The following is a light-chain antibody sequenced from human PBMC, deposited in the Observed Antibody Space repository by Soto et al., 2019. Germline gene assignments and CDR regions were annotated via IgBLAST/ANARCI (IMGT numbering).Light chain of an antibody. CDR3: CSYAGRNDLV. Sequence: QSALTQPPSASGSPGQSVIISCTGTSSDVGFYNYVSWYQHHPGKAPKLIIYEVNKRPSGVPYRFSGSKSGNSASLTVSGLQAEDEADYYCCSYAGRNDLVFGTGTKLT. J-gene: IGLJ1*01. V-gene: IGLV2-8*01. CDR1: SSDVGFYNY. CDR2: EVN.